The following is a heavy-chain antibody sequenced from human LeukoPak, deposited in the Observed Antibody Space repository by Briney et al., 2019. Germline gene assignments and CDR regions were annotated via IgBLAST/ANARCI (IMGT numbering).Heavy chain of an antibody. V-gene: IGHV7-4-1*02. CDR1: GYTFTSYA. J-gene: IGHJ4*02. D-gene: IGHD4-23*01. Sequence: ASVEVSCKASGYTFTSYAMNWVRQAPGQGLEWMGWINTNTGNPTYAQGFTGRFVFSLDTSVSTAYLQISSLKAEDTAVYYCARDTTPLRWSGVGLGYWGQGTLVTVSS. CDR3: ARDTTPLRWSGVGLGY. CDR2: INTNTGNP.